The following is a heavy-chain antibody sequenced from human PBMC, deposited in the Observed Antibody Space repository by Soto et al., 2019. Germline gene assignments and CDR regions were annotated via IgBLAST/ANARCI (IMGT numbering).Heavy chain of an antibody. CDR1: GGSISSGGYY. V-gene: IGHV4-31*03. Sequence: QVQLQESGPGLVKPSQTLSLTCTVSGGSISSGGYYWSWIRQHPGKGLEWIGYIYYSGSTYYNPSLKRRVTISVDTSKNQFSLKLSSVTAAETAVYYCAREGVAAAGTFDYWGQGTLVTVSS. J-gene: IGHJ4*02. D-gene: IGHD6-13*01. CDR3: AREGVAAAGTFDY. CDR2: IYYSGST.